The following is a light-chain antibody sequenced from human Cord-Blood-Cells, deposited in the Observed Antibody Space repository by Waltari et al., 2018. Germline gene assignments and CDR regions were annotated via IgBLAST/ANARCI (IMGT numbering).Light chain of an antibody. J-gene: IGLJ3*02. CDR2: DVS. CDR1: SSDVGGYNY. CDR3: SSYTSSSTLE. Sequence: QSALTQPASVSGSPRQSITISCPGTSSDVGGYNYVPWYQQHPGKAPKLMIYDVSNRPSGVSNRFSGSKSCNTASLTISGLQAEDEADYYCSSYTSSSTLEFGGGTKLTVL. V-gene: IGLV2-14*01.